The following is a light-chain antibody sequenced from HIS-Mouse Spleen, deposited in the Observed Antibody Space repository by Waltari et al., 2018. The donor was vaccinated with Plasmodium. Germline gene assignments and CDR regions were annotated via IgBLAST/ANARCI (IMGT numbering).Light chain of an antibody. V-gene: IGKV1D-8*02. CDR1: QGSSSY. J-gene: IGKJ3*01. CDR3: QQYDSFPLT. Sequence: AIWLTQSPSLLSASTGHRVTISCRMSQGSSSYLAWYQPNPGKAPELLIYAASTLQSGVPSRFSGSGSGTDFTLTISCLQYEDFATYYCQQYDSFPLTFGPGTKVDIK. CDR2: AAS.